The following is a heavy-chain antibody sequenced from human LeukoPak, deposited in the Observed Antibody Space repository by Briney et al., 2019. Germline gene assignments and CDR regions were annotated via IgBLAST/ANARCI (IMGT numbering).Heavy chain of an antibody. CDR1: GGSISSYY. CDR2: IHTSGST. Sequence: SETLSLTCTVSGGSISSYYWSWIRQPAGKGLEGIGRIHTSGSTNYNPSLKSRVTMSVDTSKNQFSLKLSSVTAADTALYYCARGLNYGGSGYYFDSWGPGILVTVSS. V-gene: IGHV4-4*07. D-gene: IGHD3-22*01. CDR3: ARGLNYGGSGYYFDS. J-gene: IGHJ4*02.